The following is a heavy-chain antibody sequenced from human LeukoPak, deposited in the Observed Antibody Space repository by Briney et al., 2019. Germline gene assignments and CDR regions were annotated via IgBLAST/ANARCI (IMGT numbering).Heavy chain of an antibody. CDR3: AGTKVRTYYYYYGMDV. J-gene: IGHJ6*02. CDR1: GGSFSGYY. D-gene: IGHD3-10*01. Sequence: PSETLSLTCAVYGGSFSGYYWSWIRQPPGKGLEWIGEINHSGSTNYNPSLKSRVTISVDTSKNQFSLKLSSVTAADTAVYYCAGTKVRTYYYYYGMDVWGQGATVTVSS. CDR2: INHSGST. V-gene: IGHV4-34*01.